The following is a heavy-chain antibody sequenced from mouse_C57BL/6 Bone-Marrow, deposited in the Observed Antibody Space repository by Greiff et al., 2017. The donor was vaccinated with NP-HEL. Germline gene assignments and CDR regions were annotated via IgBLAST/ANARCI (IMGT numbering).Heavy chain of an antibody. Sequence: QVQLQQPGAELVKPGASVKMSCKASGYTFTSYWITWVKQRPGQGLEWIGDIYPGSGSTNYNEKFKSKATLTVDTSSSTAYMKLSSLTSEDSAVYYCARDYGSSYDWYFDVWGTGTTVTVSS. CDR3: ARDYGSSYDWYFDV. CDR2: IYPGSGST. D-gene: IGHD1-1*01. CDR1: GYTFTSYW. J-gene: IGHJ1*03. V-gene: IGHV1-55*01.